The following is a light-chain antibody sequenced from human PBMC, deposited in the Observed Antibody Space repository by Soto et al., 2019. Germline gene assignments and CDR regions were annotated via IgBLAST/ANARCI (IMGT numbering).Light chain of an antibody. Sequence: QSVLTQPPSVSGAPGQRVTISCTGSSSNIGTGYDVHWYQQLPGTAPKLLIHTNNDRPSGVPDRFSGSRSGTSASLAITGLQAEDEADYYCQSYDNSLGGSVVFGGGTKLTVL. J-gene: IGLJ2*01. V-gene: IGLV1-40*01. CDR3: QSYDNSLGGSVV. CDR1: SSNIGTGYD. CDR2: TNN.